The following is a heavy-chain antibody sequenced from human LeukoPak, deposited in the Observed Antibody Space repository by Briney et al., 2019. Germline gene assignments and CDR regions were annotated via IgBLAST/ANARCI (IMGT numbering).Heavy chain of an antibody. V-gene: IGHV3-21*01. J-gene: IGHJ4*02. CDR1: GFTFSSYG. CDR3: TRDPSSDRYQYFDF. CDR2: VSRSSSHI. D-gene: IGHD2-21*02. Sequence: GGSLRLSCVASGFTFSSYGMSWVRQAPGKGLEWVSSVSRSSSHIYYADSAKGRFTISRDNAKDSLFLQMDIVTAEDTAVYYCTRDPSSDRYQYFDFWGQGVLVTVSS.